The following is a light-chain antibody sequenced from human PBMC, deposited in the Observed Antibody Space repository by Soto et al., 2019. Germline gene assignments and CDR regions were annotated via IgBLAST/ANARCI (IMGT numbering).Light chain of an antibody. CDR2: KAS. J-gene: IGKJ1*01. CDR1: QSISSW. V-gene: IGKV1-5*03. Sequence: DIQMTQSPSTLSASVGDRVTITCRASQSISSWLAWYQQKPGKAPKLLIYKASTLESGVPSRFSGSESGTEFTLTISSLQPGDYATYYCQQYSSWWTFGQGTKVEIK. CDR3: QQYSSWWT.